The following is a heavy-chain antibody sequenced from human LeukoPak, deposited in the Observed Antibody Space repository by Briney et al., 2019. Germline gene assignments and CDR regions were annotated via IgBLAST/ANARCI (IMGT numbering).Heavy chain of an antibody. CDR3: ARWGSSTSRPGLDY. CDR1: GGSISSGGYS. Sequence: SETLSLTCTVSGGSISSGGYSWSWIRQHPGKGLEWVGYIYYSGSTYYNPSLKSRVTISVDTSKNQFSLKLNSVTAADTAVYDCARWGSSTSRPGLDYWGQGTLVTVSS. V-gene: IGHV4-31*03. J-gene: IGHJ4*02. D-gene: IGHD2-2*01. CDR2: IYYSGST.